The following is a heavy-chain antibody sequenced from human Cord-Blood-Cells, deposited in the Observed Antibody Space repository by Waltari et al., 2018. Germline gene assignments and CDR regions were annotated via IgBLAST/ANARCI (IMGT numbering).Heavy chain of an antibody. Sequence: WLRQPPGKGLEWIGYIYYSGSTNYNPSLKSRVTISVDTSKNQFSLKLSSVTAADTAVYYCARISGSYYYYYGMDVWGQGTTVTVSS. D-gene: IGHD1-26*01. CDR3: ARISGSYYYYYGMDV. J-gene: IGHJ6*02. CDR2: IYYSGST. V-gene: IGHV4-59*01.